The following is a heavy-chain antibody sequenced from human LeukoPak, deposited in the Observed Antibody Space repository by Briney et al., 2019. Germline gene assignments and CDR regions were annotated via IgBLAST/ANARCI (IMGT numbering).Heavy chain of an antibody. CDR1: VFPLSSSA. D-gene: IGHD3-10*01. J-gene: IGHJ4*02. Sequence: RPGGSLRLSCAAPVFPLSSSAMSWVRQTPAKWLERGSGISGSGGSTYYADSVKGRYTISRDNPKNRLYLQMNSLRAEDTAVYYCAKRPRGNYLDPFHYWGQGTLVTVSS. V-gene: IGHV3-23*01. CDR2: ISGSGGST. CDR3: AKRPRGNYLDPFHY.